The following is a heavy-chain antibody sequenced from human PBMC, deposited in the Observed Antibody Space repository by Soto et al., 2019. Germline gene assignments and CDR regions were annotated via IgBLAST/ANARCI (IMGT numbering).Heavy chain of an antibody. CDR1: GGTFSSYA. J-gene: IGHJ6*02. CDR3: ARTKIPGEGEFYYYYYGMDV. Sequence: GASVKVSCKASGGTFSSYASSWVRQAPGQGLEWMGGIIPIFGTANYAQKFQGRVTITADESTSTAYMELSSLRSEDTAVYYCARTKIPGEGEFYYYYYGMDVWGQGTTVTVSS. V-gene: IGHV1-69*13. D-gene: IGHD3-16*01. CDR2: IIPIFGTA.